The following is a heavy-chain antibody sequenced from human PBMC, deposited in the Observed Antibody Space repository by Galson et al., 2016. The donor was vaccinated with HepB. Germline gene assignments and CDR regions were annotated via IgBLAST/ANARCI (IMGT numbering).Heavy chain of an antibody. CDR2: ISGSGVVI. J-gene: IGHJ4*02. V-gene: IGHV3-23*01. CDR3: AKGGPGSGSFWAGN. D-gene: IGHD3-10*01. Sequence: SLRLSCAASGFSITIDAMSWVRQAPGKGLEWVSGISGSGVVIYYADSVKGRFTISRDNSKNVLYLQMNSLRGDDTARYYCAKGGPGSGSFWAGNWGQGILVTVSS. CDR1: GFSITIDA.